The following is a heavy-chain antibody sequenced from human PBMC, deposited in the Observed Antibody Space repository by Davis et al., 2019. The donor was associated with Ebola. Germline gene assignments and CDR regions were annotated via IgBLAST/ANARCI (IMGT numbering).Heavy chain of an antibody. CDR2: IRSKANSYAT. V-gene: IGHV3-73*01. CDR3: TQTSGDVDY. Sequence: GESLKISCAASGFTFSGSAMHWVRQASGKGLEWVGRIRSKANSYATAYAASVKGRFTISRDDSKNTAYLQMNSLKTEDTAVYYCTQTSGDVDYWGQGTLVTVFS. CDR1: GFTFSGSA. D-gene: IGHD4-17*01. J-gene: IGHJ4*02.